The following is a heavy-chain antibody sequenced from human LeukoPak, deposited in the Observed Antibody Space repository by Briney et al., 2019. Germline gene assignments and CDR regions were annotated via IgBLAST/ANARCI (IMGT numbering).Heavy chain of an antibody. CDR2: IRDDGSSE. V-gene: IGHV3-30*02. CDR1: GFTYSSYG. CDR3: AKGGGYEAQYYYYYLDV. D-gene: IGHD5-12*01. J-gene: IGHJ6*03. Sequence: GGSLRLSCAASGFTYSSYGMHWVRQAPGKGLEWVAFIRDDGSSEYYADSVKGRFTISRDNSRNTLYLQMKSLRAEDTAVYYCAKGGGYEAQYYYYYLDVWGKGTTVTISS.